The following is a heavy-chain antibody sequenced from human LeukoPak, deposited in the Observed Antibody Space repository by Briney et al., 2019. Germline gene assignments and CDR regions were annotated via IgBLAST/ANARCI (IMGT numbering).Heavy chain of an antibody. Sequence: PGGSRKPAWAPFGSSSVDFYTSWIRQGPGRGRGWGSYMISSGSTIYYAGSVKGRFTISRDNATTSLYLQMNNLRAEDAAVYYSATDLEYSGYDDYYYGMDVWGQGTTVTVSS. J-gene: IGHJ6*02. V-gene: IGHV3-11*01. D-gene: IGHD5-12*01. CDR2: MISSGSTI. CDR1: GSSSVDFY. CDR3: ATDLEYSGYDDYYYGMDV.